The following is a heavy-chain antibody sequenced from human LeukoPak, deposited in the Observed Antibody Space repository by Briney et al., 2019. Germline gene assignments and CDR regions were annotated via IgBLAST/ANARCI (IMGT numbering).Heavy chain of an antibody. CDR3: ARARNTYYDILTGYYNVGDFDY. CDR1: GYTFTGYY. Sequence: ASVKVSCKASGYTFTGYYMHWVRQAPGQGLEWMGWINPNSGGTNYAQKFQGRVTMTRDTSISIAYMELSSLRSEDTAVYYCARARNTYYDILTGYYNVGDFDYWGQGTLVTVSS. D-gene: IGHD3-9*01. V-gene: IGHV1-2*02. J-gene: IGHJ4*02. CDR2: INPNSGGT.